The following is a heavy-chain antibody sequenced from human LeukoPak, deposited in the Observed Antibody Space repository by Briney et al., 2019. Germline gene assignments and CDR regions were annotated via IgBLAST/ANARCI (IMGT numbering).Heavy chain of an antibody. D-gene: IGHD6-19*01. CDR3: ARGRIGGWTDY. CDR2: IKTDGRST. Sequence: GGSLRLSCAASGFTFSDFWMHWVRQAPGKGLVWVSRIKTDGRSTNYADSVKGRFTISRDNAKNTLYLQMSSLRAEDTAVYYCARGRIGGWTDYCGHGTLVTVSS. CDR1: GFTFSDFW. V-gene: IGHV3-74*01. J-gene: IGHJ4*01.